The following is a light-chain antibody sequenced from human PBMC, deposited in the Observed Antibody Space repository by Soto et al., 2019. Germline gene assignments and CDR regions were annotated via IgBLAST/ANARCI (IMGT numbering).Light chain of an antibody. V-gene: IGLV2-14*01. J-gene: IGLJ3*02. CDR1: SSDVGGYDY. CDR3: SSFTSSGTL. Sequence: QSALTQPATVSGSPGQPITLSCTGTSSDVGGYDYVSWYPQHPGQVPKLIIYEVSIRASGVSNRFSASKSANTASLTISGLQPDDEADYYCSSFTSSGTLFGGGTKLTVL. CDR2: EVS.